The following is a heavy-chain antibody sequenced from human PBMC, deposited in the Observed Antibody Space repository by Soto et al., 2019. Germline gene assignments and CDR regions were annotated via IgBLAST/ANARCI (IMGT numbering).Heavy chain of an antibody. J-gene: IGHJ6*03. Sequence: QVQLVQSGAEVEKPGASVQVSCTASGYNFNNYAVHWVRQAPGQGLEWVGWINAGNGNTKYSPNFQGRFAITRDTAARTVYMQLSGLRSEDTSIYYCARGHLAVVPVASWHQYMDVWGKGPTVTVS. V-gene: IGHV1-3*01. CDR3: ARGHLAVVPVASWHQYMDV. D-gene: IGHD2-2*01. CDR2: INAGNGNT. CDR1: GYNFNNYA.